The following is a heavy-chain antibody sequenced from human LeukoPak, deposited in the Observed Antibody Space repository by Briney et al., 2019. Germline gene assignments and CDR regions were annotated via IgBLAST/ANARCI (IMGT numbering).Heavy chain of an antibody. CDR3: TRYNNDHFYY. Sequence: GRSLRLSCAGSGFTFGGYGMHWFRQTPGKGLEWVAVIAYDGSRAFYADSVKGRFTISRDNSKNTMSVQMDDLRAEDTAVYYCTRYNNDHFYYWGQGTLVTVSS. J-gene: IGHJ4*02. CDR2: IAYDGSRA. D-gene: IGHD1-14*01. CDR1: GFTFGGYG. V-gene: IGHV3-33*01.